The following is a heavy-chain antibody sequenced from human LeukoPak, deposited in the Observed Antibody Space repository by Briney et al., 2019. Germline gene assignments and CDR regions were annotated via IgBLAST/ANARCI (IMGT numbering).Heavy chain of an antibody. J-gene: IGHJ4*02. Sequence: GGSLRLSCAASGFTFSSYAMSWVRQAPGKGLEWVSAISGSGGSTCYADSVKGRFTISRDNSKNTLYLQMNSLRAEDTAVYYCAKVKVRGVIITIFDYWGQGTLVTVSS. V-gene: IGHV3-23*01. D-gene: IGHD3-10*01. CDR2: ISGSGGST. CDR3: AKVKVRGVIITIFDY. CDR1: GFTFSSYA.